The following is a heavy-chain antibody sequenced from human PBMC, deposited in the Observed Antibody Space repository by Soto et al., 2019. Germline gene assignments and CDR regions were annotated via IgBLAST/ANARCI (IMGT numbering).Heavy chain of an antibody. CDR2: IKQDGSEK. Sequence: EVQLVESGGGLVQPGWSLRLSCATSGFTISNFWMTWVRQAPGKGLEWVANIKQDGSEKYYVDSVKGRFTISRDNAKNSLYLQMNSLRAEDTAVYYCARAVTGTPDYWGQGTLVTVSS. D-gene: IGHD1-7*01. CDR1: GFTISNFW. J-gene: IGHJ4*02. V-gene: IGHV3-7*01. CDR3: ARAVTGTPDY.